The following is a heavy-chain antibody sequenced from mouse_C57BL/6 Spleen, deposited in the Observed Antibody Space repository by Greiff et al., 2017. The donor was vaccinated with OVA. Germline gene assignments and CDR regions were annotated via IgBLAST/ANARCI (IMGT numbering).Heavy chain of an antibody. Sequence: VQLQQPGTELVKPGASVKLSCKASGYTFTSYWMHWVKPRPGQGLEWIGNINPSNGGTNYNEKFKSKATLTVDKSSSTAYMQLSSLTSEDSAVYYCASYGSSYDWYFDVWGTGTTVTVSS. CDR2: INPSNGGT. CDR3: ASYGSSYDWYFDV. V-gene: IGHV1-53*01. J-gene: IGHJ1*03. CDR1: GYTFTSYW. D-gene: IGHD1-1*01.